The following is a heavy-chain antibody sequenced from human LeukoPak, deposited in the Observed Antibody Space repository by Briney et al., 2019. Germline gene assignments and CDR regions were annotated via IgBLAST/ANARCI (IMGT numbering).Heavy chain of an antibody. CDR2: IRSKAYGGTT. CDR1: GFTFGDYA. J-gene: IGHJ4*02. D-gene: IGHD1-26*01. Sequence: GGSLRLSCTASGFTFGDYAMSWVRQAPGKGLEWVGFIRSKAYGGTTEYAASVKGRFTISRDNAKKSLYLQMSSLRVEDTGVYYCASWGEGALDNWGQGTLVTVSS. CDR3: ASWGEGALDN. V-gene: IGHV3-49*04.